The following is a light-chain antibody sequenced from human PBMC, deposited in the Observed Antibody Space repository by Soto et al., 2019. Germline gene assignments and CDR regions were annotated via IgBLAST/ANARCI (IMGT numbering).Light chain of an antibody. V-gene: IGLV2-14*01. CDR1: SSDVGGYNY. CDR2: DVS. CDR3: SSYTSSSTLEV. J-gene: IGLJ1*01. Sequence: QSALTQPASVSGSPGQSITISCTGTSSDVGGYNYVSWYQQHPGKAPKLMIYDVSNRPSGVSNRFSGSKSGNTASLTISGLQAEDEADYYCSSYTSSSTLEVFGTGTKAHRP.